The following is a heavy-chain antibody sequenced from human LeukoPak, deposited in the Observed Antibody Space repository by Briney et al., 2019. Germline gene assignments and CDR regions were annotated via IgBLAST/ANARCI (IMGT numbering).Heavy chain of an antibody. V-gene: IGHV3-7*01. Sequence: GGSLRLSCAASGFTFSTYWMSWVRQAPGKGLEWVANIKQDGGEEYYVDSLKGRFTISRDNANNSLYLQMNSLRVEDTAVYYCARRFGVWGQGTMVTVSS. D-gene: IGHD3-16*01. CDR2: IKQDGGEE. CDR3: ARRFGV. CDR1: GFTFSTYW. J-gene: IGHJ3*01.